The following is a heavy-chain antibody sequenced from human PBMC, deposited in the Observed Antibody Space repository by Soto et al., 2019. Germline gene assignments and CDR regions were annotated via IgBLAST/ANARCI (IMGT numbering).Heavy chain of an antibody. V-gene: IGHV4-39*01. CDR2: IYYSGST. D-gene: IGHD3-9*01. CDR3: ARHAVYYDILTGPEEYNWFDP. CDR1: GGSISSSSYY. Sequence: PSETLSLTCTVSGGSISSSSYYWGWIRQPPGKGLEWIGSIYYSGSTYYNPSLKSRVTISVDTSKNQFSLKLSSVTAADTAVYYCARHAVYYDILTGPEEYNWFDPWGQGTLVTVSS. J-gene: IGHJ5*02.